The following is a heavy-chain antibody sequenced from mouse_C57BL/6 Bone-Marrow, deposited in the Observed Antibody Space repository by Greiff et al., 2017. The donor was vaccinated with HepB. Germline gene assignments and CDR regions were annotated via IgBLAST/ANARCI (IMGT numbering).Heavy chain of an antibody. D-gene: IGHD1-1*01. J-gene: IGHJ4*01. CDR2: TFYSGIT. CDR3: ARDQGYYGSLYAMDY. Sequence: VQLKESGPRLVRPSQTLSLTCTVTGFSINSDCYWIWIRQFPGNKLEYIGYTFYSGITYYNPSLESRTYITRDTSKNQFSLKLSSVTTEDTATYYCARDQGYYGSLYAMDYWGQGTSVTVSS. V-gene: IGHV3-3*01. CDR1: GFSINSDCY.